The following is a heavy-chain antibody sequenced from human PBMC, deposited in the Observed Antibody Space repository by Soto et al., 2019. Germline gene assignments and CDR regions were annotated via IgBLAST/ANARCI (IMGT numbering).Heavy chain of an antibody. D-gene: IGHD6-19*01. CDR2: ISPYNGNT. V-gene: IGHV1-18*01. J-gene: IGHJ3*02. CDR1: GYTFVSYG. CDR3: SRDAQKWLVAAFDI. Sequence: QVQLVQSGAEVKEPGASVKVSCKASGYTFVSYGISWVRQAPGQGLEWMGWISPYNGNTNYAPKFQGRVTMTTDPSTSTVYMELRSLRSDDTAVYYCSRDAQKWLVAAFDIWGQGTRVTVSS.